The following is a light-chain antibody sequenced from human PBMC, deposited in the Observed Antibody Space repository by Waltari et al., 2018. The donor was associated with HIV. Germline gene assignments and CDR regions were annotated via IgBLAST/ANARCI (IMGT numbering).Light chain of an antibody. J-gene: IGKJ1*01. CDR1: QSVSSSG. Sequence: EIVLTQSPGTLSLSPGERATLSGMAGQSVSSSGLAWYQQQPGQVPRLLIYDASSRATGIPDRFSGSGSGTNFTLTISRLEPEDFGVYYCQQYGSSLWTFGQGTKVEIK. CDR3: QQYGSSLWT. V-gene: IGKV3-20*01. CDR2: DAS.